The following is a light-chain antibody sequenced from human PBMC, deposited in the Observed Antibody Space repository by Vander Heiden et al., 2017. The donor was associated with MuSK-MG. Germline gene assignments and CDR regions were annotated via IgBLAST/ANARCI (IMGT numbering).Light chain of an antibody. CDR1: QSRFHSDNSQDF. V-gene: IGKV4-1*01. J-gene: IGKJ3*01. Sequence: TVMTRSPDSLSVSLGGRATINCKDSQSRFHSDNSQDFLAWYYHKPGQPPKLLTPWASTRESGVPDRFSGSGSGTDFTRTISSLQAEDVAVYYCQQYLSAPLTFGHGTRVDIK. CDR3: QQYLSAPLT. CDR2: WAS.